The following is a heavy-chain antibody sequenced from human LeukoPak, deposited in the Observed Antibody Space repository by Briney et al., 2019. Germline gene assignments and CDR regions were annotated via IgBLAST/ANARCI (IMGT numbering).Heavy chain of an antibody. Sequence: ASVKVSCKASGYTFTSYGISWVRQAPGQGLEWMGWISAYNGNTNYAQKLQGRVTMTTDTSTSTAYMELRSLRSDDTAVYYCARVKSSGYYYGAFDIWGQGTMVTVSS. V-gene: IGHV1-18*01. J-gene: IGHJ3*02. CDR2: ISAYNGNT. CDR1: GYTFTSYG. D-gene: IGHD3-22*01. CDR3: ARVKSSGYYYGAFDI.